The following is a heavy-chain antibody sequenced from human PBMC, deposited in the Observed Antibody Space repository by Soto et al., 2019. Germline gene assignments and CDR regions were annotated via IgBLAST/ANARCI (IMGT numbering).Heavy chain of an antibody. J-gene: IGHJ6*02. D-gene: IGHD4-4*01. Sequence: QVQLVQSGAEVEKPGASVRVSCKASGYTFTAYYMHWVRQAPGQGLEWMGIINSFDGSTSYSHKLQGRVTLTRDTSTRTVYMDLSSLTSDDTAVYYCARDLITVSGMDVWGQGTKVTVSS. V-gene: IGHV1-46*01. CDR3: ARDLITVSGMDV. CDR1: GYTFTAYY. CDR2: INSFDGST.